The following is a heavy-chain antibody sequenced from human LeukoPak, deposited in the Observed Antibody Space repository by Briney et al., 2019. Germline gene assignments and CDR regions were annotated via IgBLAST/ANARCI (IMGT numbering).Heavy chain of an antibody. CDR3: AIELERLSYYYYYYMDV. J-gene: IGHJ6*03. Sequence: LWSRVTISVDTSKNQFSLKLSSVTAADTAVYYCAIELERLSYYYYYYMDVWGKGTTVIVSS. V-gene: IGHV4-34*01. D-gene: IGHD1-1*01.